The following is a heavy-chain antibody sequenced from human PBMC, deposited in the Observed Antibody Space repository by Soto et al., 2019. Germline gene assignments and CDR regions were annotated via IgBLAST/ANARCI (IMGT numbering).Heavy chain of an antibody. CDR1: GDSIESGISY. J-gene: IGHJ4*02. V-gene: IGHV4-31*03. CDR3: ARDVAGNTGYDDYFDL. Sequence: SETLSLTCTVSGDSIESGISYWTWIRHKSGKGLEWIGFIDKSGATHYNPSLKSRLRISVDTSKNQFSLKLTSVTAADTAVYYCARDVAGNTGYDDYFDLWGQGIRVTV. D-gene: IGHD3-3*01. CDR2: IDKSGAT.